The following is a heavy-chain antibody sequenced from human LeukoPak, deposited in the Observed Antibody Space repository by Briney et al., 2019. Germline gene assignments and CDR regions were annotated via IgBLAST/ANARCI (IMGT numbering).Heavy chain of an antibody. D-gene: IGHD3-10*01. CDR3: ARDNFWAVRGVMGY. V-gene: IGHV1-18*01. CDR2: ISAYNGNT. CDR1: GYTFTSYG. J-gene: IGHJ4*02. Sequence: ASVKVSCKASGYTFTSYGIGWVRQAPGQGLEWMGWISAYNGNTNYAQKLQGRVTMTTDTSTSTAYMELRSLRSDDTAVYYCARDNFWAVRGVMGYWGQGTLVTVSS.